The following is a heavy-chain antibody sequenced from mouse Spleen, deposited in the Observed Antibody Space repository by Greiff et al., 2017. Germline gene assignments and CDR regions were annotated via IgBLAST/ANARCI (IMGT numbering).Heavy chain of an antibody. CDR2: ISSGSSTI. Sequence: EVMLVESGGGLVKPGGSLKLSCAASGFTFSDYGMHWVRQAPEKGLEWVAYISSGSSTIYYADTVKGRFTISRDNAKNTLFLQMTSLRSEDTAMYYCARQDYDDWYFDVWGAGTTVTVSS. J-gene: IGHJ1*01. CDR1: GFTFSDYG. V-gene: IGHV5-17*01. D-gene: IGHD2-4*01. CDR3: ARQDYDDWYFDV.